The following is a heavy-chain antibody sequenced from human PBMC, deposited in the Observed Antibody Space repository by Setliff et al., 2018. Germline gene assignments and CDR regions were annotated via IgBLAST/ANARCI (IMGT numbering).Heavy chain of an antibody. V-gene: IGHV3-48*01. CDR2: TSSGSNSI. D-gene: IGHD2-21*02. CDR1: GFTFSIYS. J-gene: IGHJ6*03. Sequence: GESLKISCAASGFTFSIYSMNWVRQAPGKGLEWISYTSSGSNSIYYADSVMGRFTISRDNARNSPYLQMNRLRPEDTGVYYCAKSGGDHCCPLYHHYYMDAWGTGTTVTVSS. CDR3: AKSGGDHCCPLYHHYYMDA.